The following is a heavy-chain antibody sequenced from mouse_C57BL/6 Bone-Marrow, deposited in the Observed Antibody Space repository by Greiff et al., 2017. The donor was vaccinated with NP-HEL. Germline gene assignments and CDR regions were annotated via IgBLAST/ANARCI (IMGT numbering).Heavy chain of an antibody. J-gene: IGHJ1*03. V-gene: IGHV7-1*01. CDR1: GFTFSDFY. Sequence: DVKLVESGGGLVQSGRSLRLSCATSGFTFSDFYMEWVRQAPGKGLEWIAASRNKANDYTTEYSASVKGRFIVSRDTSQSILYLQMNALRAEDTAIYYCARDVLYFDVWGTGTTVTVSS. CDR3: ARDVLYFDV. CDR2: SRNKANDYTT.